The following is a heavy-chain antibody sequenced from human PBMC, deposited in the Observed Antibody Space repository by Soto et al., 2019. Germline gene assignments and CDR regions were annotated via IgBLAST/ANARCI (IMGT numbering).Heavy chain of an antibody. J-gene: IGHJ4*02. V-gene: IGHV3-11*01. CDR2: INISGRMT. CDR1: GFIFRDYF. D-gene: IGHD2-15*01. Sequence: QVQLVESGGGLVKPGGSLRLSCAGAGFIFRDYFMTWIRQSPGKGLEWVADINISGRMTHFADSVKGRFTMSRDNAKKSLYLQMDRLRVGDTGAYYCASLGVASLHFEHWGQGTLVTVSS. CDR3: ASLGVASLHFEH.